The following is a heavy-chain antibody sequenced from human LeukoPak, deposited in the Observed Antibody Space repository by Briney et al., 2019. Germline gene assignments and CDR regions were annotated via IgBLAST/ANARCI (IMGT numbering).Heavy chain of an antibody. J-gene: IGHJ4*02. Sequence: ASVKVSCKASGYTFTSYAMHWVRQAPRQRLEWMGWINAGNGNTKYSQKFQGRVTITRDTSASTAYMELSSLRSEDTAVYYCARGEIQLWLRFDYWGQGTLVTVSS. CDR2: INAGNGNT. CDR3: ARGEIQLWLRFDY. V-gene: IGHV1-3*01. D-gene: IGHD5-18*01. CDR1: GYTFTSYA.